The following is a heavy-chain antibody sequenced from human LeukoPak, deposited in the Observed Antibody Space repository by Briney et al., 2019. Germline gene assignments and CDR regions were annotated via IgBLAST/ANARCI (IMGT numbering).Heavy chain of an antibody. CDR1: GFTFSSYG. D-gene: IGHD4-17*01. CDR2: ISYDGSNK. J-gene: IGHJ6*02. Sequence: PGGSLRLSCAASGFTFSSYGMHWVRRAPGKGLEWVAVISYDGSNKYYAGSVKGRFTISRDNSKNTLYLQMNSLRAEDTAVYYCAKVGDGDYRYYYYYGMDVWGQGTTVTVSS. V-gene: IGHV3-30*18. CDR3: AKVGDGDYRYYYYYGMDV.